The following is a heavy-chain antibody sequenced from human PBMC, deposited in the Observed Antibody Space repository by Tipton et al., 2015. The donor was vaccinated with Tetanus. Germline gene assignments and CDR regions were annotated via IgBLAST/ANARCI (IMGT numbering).Heavy chain of an antibody. D-gene: IGHD3-10*01. CDR2: VYYTGST. CDR1: GDSVSGYY. Sequence: TLSLTCTVSGDSVSGYYWSWIRQPPGKGLEWIGYVYYTGSTNHNPSLKSRVTISMDRSKNQISLQLTSVTAADTAAYYCARDRGVRGGYYYYHGMDVWGQGTTVTVSS. V-gene: IGHV4-59*02. J-gene: IGHJ6*02. CDR3: ARDRGVRGGYYYYHGMDV.